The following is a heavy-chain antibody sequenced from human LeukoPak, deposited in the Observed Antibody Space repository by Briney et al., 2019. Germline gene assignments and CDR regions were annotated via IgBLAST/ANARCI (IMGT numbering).Heavy chain of an antibody. V-gene: IGHV4-38-2*02. D-gene: IGHD1-26*01. CDR1: GYSISSGYY. CDR3: VAGSGGDEWEPYGFDY. CDR2: IYYSGST. J-gene: IGHJ4*02. Sequence: SETLSLTCTVSGYSISSGYYWGWIRQPPGKGLEWIGSIYYSGSTYYNPSLKSRVTISVDTSKNQFSLKLNSVTAADTAVYYCVAGSGGDEWEPYGFDYWGQGTLVTVYS.